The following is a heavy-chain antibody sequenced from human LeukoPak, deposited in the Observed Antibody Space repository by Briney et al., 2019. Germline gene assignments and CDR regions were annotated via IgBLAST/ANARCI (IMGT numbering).Heavy chain of an antibody. CDR1: GFSISSHW. J-gene: IGHJ4*02. D-gene: IGHD3-9*01. CDR3: ARAKTGYDY. V-gene: IGHV3-7*01. CDR2: IKSDATEE. Sequence: GGSLRLSCAASGFSISSHWMGWVRQAPGKGLEWVANIKSDATEEKYVDSVKGRFSISRDNAKNSLYLQMNSLRDEDTAVYYCARAKTGYDYWGQGTLVTVSS.